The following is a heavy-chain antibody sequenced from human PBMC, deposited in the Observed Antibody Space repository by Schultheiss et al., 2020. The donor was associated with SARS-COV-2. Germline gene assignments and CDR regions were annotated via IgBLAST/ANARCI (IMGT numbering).Heavy chain of an antibody. V-gene: IGHV4-59*01. CDR3: ARFGPFDY. Sequence: SQTLSLTCTVSGGSISSYYWSWIRQPPGKGLEWIGYIYYSGSTNYNPSLKSRVTISVDTSKNQFSLKLSSVTAADTAVYYCARFGPFDYWGQGTLVTVSS. CDR1: GGSISSYY. CDR2: IYYSGST. J-gene: IGHJ4*02. D-gene: IGHD3-10*01.